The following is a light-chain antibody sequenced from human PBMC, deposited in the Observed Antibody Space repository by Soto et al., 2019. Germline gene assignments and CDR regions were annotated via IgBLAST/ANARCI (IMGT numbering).Light chain of an antibody. J-gene: IGKJ4*01. CDR3: QQYYTTPLT. V-gene: IGKV4-1*01. CDR2: WAS. Sequence: DIVMTQSPDSLTVSLGERATINCKSSQSVFYRSHNKNYLAWYQKKPGQPPKVLIYWASTRESGVPDRFSGSGSETDFTLTISSMQAEDVAVYYCQQYYTTPLTFGGGTKVDIK. CDR1: QSVFYRSHNKNY.